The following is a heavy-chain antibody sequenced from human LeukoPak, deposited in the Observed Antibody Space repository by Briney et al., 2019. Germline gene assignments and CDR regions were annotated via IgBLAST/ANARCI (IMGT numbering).Heavy chain of an antibody. V-gene: IGHV4-39*07. CDR1: GGSISSNSYY. D-gene: IGHD6-13*01. CDR2: IYYSGST. Sequence: SETLSLTCAVSGGSISSNSYYWGWIRQPPGKGLEWIGSIYYSGSTYYDSSLKRLVTISVDTSKNQFSLMLSSMTAADTAVYYCARDRIAAAGNQKGAFDIWGEGTMVTVSS. CDR3: ARDRIAAAGNQKGAFDI. J-gene: IGHJ3*02.